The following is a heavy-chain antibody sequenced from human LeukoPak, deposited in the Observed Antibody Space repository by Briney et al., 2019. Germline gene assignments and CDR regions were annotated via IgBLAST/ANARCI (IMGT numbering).Heavy chain of an antibody. CDR1: GGSISSSSYY. CDR2: IYHSGST. D-gene: IGHD1-14*01. CDR3: AREPGGFDAFDI. J-gene: IGHJ3*02. Sequence: SETLSLTCTVSGGSISSSSYYWGWIRQPPGKGLEWIGEIYHSGSTNYNPSLKSRVTISVDKSKNQFSLKLSSVTAADAAVYYCAREPGGFDAFDIWGQGTMVTVSS. V-gene: IGHV4-39*07.